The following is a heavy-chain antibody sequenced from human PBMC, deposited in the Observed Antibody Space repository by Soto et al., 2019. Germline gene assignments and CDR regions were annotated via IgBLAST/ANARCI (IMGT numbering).Heavy chain of an antibody. V-gene: IGHV4-34*01. D-gene: IGHD5-12*01. CDR3: ARGQEGVVATH. CDR2: VKDGGHT. CDR1: GGSLSGYY. J-gene: IGHJ4*02. Sequence: QVQLQQWGAGLLKPSETLSLNCAVTGGSLSGYYWSWIRQPPGKGLEWIGEVKDGGHTNYSPSLRGRVTRSSDTSNTQFSLRRHSVTAADTGVYYCARGQEGVVATHWDQGSLVTVSS.